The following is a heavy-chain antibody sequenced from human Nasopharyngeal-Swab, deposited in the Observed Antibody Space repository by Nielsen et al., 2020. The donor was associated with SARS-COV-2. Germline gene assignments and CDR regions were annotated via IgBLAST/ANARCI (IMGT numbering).Heavy chain of an antibody. V-gene: IGHV3-74*01. CDR3: AKGYGSGSYLYYYYYYMDV. Sequence: VRQAPGKGLVWVSRINSDGSSTSYADSVKGRFTISRDNSKNTLYLQMNSLRAEDTAVYYCAKGYGSGSYLYYYYYYMDVWGKGTTVTVSS. CDR2: INSDGSST. D-gene: IGHD3-10*01. J-gene: IGHJ6*03.